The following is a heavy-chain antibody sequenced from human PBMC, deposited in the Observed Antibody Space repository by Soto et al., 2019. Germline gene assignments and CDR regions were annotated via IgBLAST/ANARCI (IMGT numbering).Heavy chain of an antibody. CDR1: GDSISSVNW. D-gene: IGHD2-15*01. CDR3: ERSPGSIAGDY. J-gene: IGHJ4*02. V-gene: IGHV4-4*02. Sequence: PSETLSLTCAVSGDSISSVNWWSWVRQSPGQGLEWIGDIYHTGITNYNPSLQSRVTISVDKFKNEFSLNLTSVTAADTAVYYCERSPGSIAGDYWGQGTLGTSPQ. CDR2: IYHTGIT.